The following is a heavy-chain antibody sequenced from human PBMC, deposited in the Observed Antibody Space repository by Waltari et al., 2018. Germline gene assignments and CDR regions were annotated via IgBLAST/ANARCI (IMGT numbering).Heavy chain of an antibody. Sequence: EVQLVESGGGLVQPGGSLRLSCAASGFPFSSYAMRWVRQAPGKGLEWVSAISGSGGSTYYADSVKGRFTISRDNSKNTLYLQMNSLRAEDTAVYYCAKQGSSWKYYFDYWGQGTLVTVSS. CDR3: AKQGSSWKYYFDY. J-gene: IGHJ4*02. V-gene: IGHV3-23*04. D-gene: IGHD6-13*01. CDR1: GFPFSSYA. CDR2: ISGSGGST.